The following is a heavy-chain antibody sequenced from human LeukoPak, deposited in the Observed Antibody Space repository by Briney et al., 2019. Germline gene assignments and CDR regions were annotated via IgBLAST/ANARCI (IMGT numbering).Heavy chain of an antibody. Sequence: GSLRLPCATSGFSLTTYWISWVRQAPGKVLEWVANIKPDGRGTFYVDSVKGRFTISRDNAKNSVYLQMNSLGEEDTAVYYCTAVDGPWGQGTPVTVSS. CDR3: TAVDGP. D-gene: IGHD6-19*01. CDR1: GFSLTTYW. J-gene: IGHJ5*02. V-gene: IGHV3-7*01. CDR2: IKPDGRGT.